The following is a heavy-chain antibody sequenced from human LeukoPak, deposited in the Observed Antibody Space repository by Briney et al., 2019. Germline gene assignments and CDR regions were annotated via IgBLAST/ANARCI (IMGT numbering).Heavy chain of an antibody. V-gene: IGHV4-28*05. CDR2: IYYTGSI. CDR3: ARKADAKSYYPD. CDR1: GSSIASRNW. Sequence: SETLSLTCSVSGSSIASRNWWGWIRQPPGKGRVWFGYIYYTGSIYYNPSLKSRVTMSADTSKNQFSLRLSSVTAVDTAVYYCARKADAKSYYPDWGQGTLVTVSS. D-gene: IGHD3-10*01. J-gene: IGHJ4*02.